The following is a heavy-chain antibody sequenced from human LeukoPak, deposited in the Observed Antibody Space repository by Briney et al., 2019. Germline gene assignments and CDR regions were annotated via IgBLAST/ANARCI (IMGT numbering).Heavy chain of an antibody. D-gene: IGHD4-23*01. J-gene: IGHJ4*02. V-gene: IGHV1-69*04. CDR3: ARDEGYGRNSDY. CDR2: IIPILGIA. Sequence: SVKVSCKASGGTFSSYAISWVRQAPGQGLEWMGRIIPILGIANYAQKFQGRVTITADKSTSTAYMELSSLRSEDTAVYYCARDEGYGRNSDYWGQGTLVTVSS. CDR1: GGTFSSYA.